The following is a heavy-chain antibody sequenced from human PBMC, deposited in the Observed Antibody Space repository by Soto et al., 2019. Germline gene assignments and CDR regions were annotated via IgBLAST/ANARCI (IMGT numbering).Heavy chain of an antibody. CDR2: INPNSGGT. D-gene: IGHD2-21*01. J-gene: IGHJ6*03. CDR3: ARGLVKSTKAGYYYMDV. CDR1: GYTFTGYY. Sequence: ASVKVSCKASGYTFTGYYMHWVRQAPGQGLEWMGWINPNSGGTNYAQKFQGWVTMTRDTSISTAYMELSRLRSDDTAVYYCARGLVKSTKAGYYYMDVWGKGTTVTVSS. V-gene: IGHV1-2*04.